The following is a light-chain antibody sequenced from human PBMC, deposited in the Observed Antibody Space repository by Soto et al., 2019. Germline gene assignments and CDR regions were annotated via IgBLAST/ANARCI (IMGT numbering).Light chain of an antibody. CDR3: QSYDGSLSGWL. CDR2: GNS. CDR1: SSNIGAGYD. J-gene: IGLJ7*01. V-gene: IGLV1-40*01. Sequence: QSALTQPPSVSGAPGQRVTISCTGSSSNIGAGYDVHWYQQLPGTAPKLLIYGNSNRPSGVPDRFSGSKSGTSASLAITGLQAEDEADYYCQSYDGSLSGWLFGGGTQLTVL.